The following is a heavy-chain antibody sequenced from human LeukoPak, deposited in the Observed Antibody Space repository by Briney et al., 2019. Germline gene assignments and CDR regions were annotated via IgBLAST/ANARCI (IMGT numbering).Heavy chain of an antibody. V-gene: IGHV3-23*01. CDR3: AKLCGSSSVSDY. CDR1: GFTFSSYG. J-gene: IGHJ4*02. CDR2: ISGSGGST. Sequence: QPGRSLRLSCAASGFTFSSYGMHWVRQAPGKGLEWVSVISGSGGSTYYADSVKGRFTISRDNSKNTLYLQMNGLRAEDTAKYYCAKLCGSSSVSDYWGQGTLVTVSS. D-gene: IGHD6-6*01.